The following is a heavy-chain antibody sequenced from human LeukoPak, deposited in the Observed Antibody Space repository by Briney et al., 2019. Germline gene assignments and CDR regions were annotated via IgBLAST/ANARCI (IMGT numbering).Heavy chain of an antibody. CDR1: GFTFSSYG. Sequence: GGSLRLSCAASGFTFSSYGMHWVRQAPGKGLEWVAVISYDGSNKYYADSVKGRFTISRNNSKNTLYLQMNSLRAEDTAVYYCAKGSAHYDSSGYYFFIPTAEYFQHWGQGTLVTVSS. D-gene: IGHD3-22*01. CDR2: ISYDGSNK. V-gene: IGHV3-30*18. J-gene: IGHJ1*01. CDR3: AKGSAHYDSSGYYFFIPTAEYFQH.